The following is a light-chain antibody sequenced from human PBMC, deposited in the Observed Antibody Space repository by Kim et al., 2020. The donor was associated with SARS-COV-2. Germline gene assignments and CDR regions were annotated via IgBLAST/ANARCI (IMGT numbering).Light chain of an antibody. V-gene: IGLV7-46*01. CDR2: DTY. CDR1: TGPVTNRHY. J-gene: IGLJ3*02. CDR3: FLSYSGARRL. Sequence: GGTVTLPCGSSTGPVTNRHYPYWSQQKPGQAPRTLIYDTYNKHSWTPARFSGSLLGGKAALTLSGAQPEDEAEYYCFLSYSGARRLFGGGTKVTVL.